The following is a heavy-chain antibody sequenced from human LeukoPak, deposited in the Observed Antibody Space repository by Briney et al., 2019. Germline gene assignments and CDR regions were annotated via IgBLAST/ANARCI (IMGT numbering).Heavy chain of an antibody. V-gene: IGHV1-46*01. CDR3: AREITSSKYSSSFDY. Sequence: ASVKVSCKASGYTFTSYYMHRVRQAPGQGLEWMGIINPSGGSTSYAQKFQGRVTMTRDTSTSTVYMELSSLRSEDTAVYYCAREITSSKYSSSFDYWGQGTLVTVSS. CDR2: INPSGGST. CDR1: GYTFTSYY. J-gene: IGHJ4*02. D-gene: IGHD6-13*01.